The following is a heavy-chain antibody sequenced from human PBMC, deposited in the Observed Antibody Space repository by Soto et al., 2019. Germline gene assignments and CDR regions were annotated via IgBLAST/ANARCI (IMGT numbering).Heavy chain of an antibody. CDR1: GYTFTGYY. J-gene: IGHJ4*02. V-gene: IGHV1-2*02. CDR3: ARERKWLPYFDY. Sequence: ASVKVSCKASGYTFTGYYMHWVRPAPGQGLEWMGWINPNSGGTNYAQKFQGRVTMTRDTSISTAYMELSRLRSDDTAVYYCARERKWLPYFDYWGQGTLVTVSS. CDR2: INPNSGGT. D-gene: IGHD3-22*01.